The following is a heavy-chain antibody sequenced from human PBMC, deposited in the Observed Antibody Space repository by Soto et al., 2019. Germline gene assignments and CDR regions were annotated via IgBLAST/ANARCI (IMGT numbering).Heavy chain of an antibody. CDR2: INAGNGNT. D-gene: IGHD4-17*01. V-gene: IGHV1-3*01. CDR1: GYTFTSYA. Sequence: GASVKVSCKASGYTFTSYAMHWVRQAPGQRLEWMGWINAGNGNTKYSQEFQGRVTITRDTSASTAYMELSSLRSEDTAVYYCARDYGDYFYSFYGMAVWGRGTTVTVS. CDR3: ARDYGDYFYSFYGMAV. J-gene: IGHJ6*02.